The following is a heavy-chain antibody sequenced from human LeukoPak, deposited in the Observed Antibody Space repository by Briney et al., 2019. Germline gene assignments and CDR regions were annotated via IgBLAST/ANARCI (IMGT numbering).Heavy chain of an antibody. CDR3: ARGYDFRSGYDY. Sequence: SETLSLTCTVSGGSISSYYWSWIRQPPGKGLEWIGYIYYSGSTNYNPSLKSRVTISVDTSKNQFSLKLSSVTAADTAVYYCARGYDFRSGYDYWGQGTLVTVSS. D-gene: IGHD3-3*01. CDR2: IYYSGST. J-gene: IGHJ4*02. V-gene: IGHV4-59*01. CDR1: GGSISSYY.